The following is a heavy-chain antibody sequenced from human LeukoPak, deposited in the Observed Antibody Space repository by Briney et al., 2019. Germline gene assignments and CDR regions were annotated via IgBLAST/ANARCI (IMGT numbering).Heavy chain of an antibody. CDR3: AKEQLGSGWYTADY. V-gene: IGHV3-23*01. CDR2: ISDSGGST. J-gene: IGHJ4*02. D-gene: IGHD6-19*01. Sequence: GGYLRLSCAASAYTSSTYAMSWVRQAPGKGLEWVSAISDSGGSTYYADSVKGRFTISRDNSKNTLYLQMNSLRAEDTAVYYCAKEQLGSGWYTADYWGQGTLVTVSS. CDR1: AYTSSTYA.